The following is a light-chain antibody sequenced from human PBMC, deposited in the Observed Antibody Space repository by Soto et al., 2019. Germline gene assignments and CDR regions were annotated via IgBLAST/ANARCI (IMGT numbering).Light chain of an antibody. CDR1: RIIGHNY. V-gene: IGKV3-20*01. Sequence: DNVMTQSPDTLSVSPGDRATLSCRASRIIGHNYLAWYQQKRGQPPRLFIYATSTRATGIPDRFSGSGSVTNFTLTISRLEPEDFAVYYCQQFGISPWTFGQGTKVEIK. CDR2: ATS. CDR3: QQFGISPWT. J-gene: IGKJ1*01.